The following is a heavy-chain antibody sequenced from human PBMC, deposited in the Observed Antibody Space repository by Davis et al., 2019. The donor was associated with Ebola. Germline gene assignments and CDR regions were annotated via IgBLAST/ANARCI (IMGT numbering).Heavy chain of an antibody. Sequence: ASVQVSCKSSGYTFNNYAISWVRQAPGQGLEWMGWISAYNRNTNYAQILQGRVTMTTDTSTGTAYMELRSLRSDDTAVYFCARTSIVGTTTTASDIWGQGTMVTVSS. V-gene: IGHV1-18*01. CDR2: ISAYNRNT. D-gene: IGHD1-26*01. CDR1: GYTFNNYA. CDR3: ARTSIVGTTTTASDI. J-gene: IGHJ3*02.